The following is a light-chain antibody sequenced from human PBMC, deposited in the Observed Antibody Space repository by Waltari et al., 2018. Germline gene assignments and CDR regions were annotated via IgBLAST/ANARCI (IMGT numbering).Light chain of an antibody. Sequence: DLQMTQSPSSVSASVGDRDTITWRASQGISSWLAWYQQRPGKAPKLLIYAASSLHSGVPSRFSGSGSGTDFTLTINSLQPEDFAIYYCQQADSFPYTFGQGTKLEIK. CDR1: QGISSW. J-gene: IGKJ2*01. CDR3: QQADSFPYT. V-gene: IGKV1-12*01. CDR2: AAS.